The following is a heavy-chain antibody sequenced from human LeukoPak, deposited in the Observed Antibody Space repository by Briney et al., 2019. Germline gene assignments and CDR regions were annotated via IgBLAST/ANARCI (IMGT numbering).Heavy chain of an antibody. V-gene: IGHV4-61*02. CDR2: IYTSGST. Sequence: SETLSLTCTVSGGSISSGSYYWSWIRQPAGKGLEWIGRIYTSGSTNYNPSLKSRVTISVDTSKNQFSLKLSSVTAADTAVYYCARGPGYCSSTSCYLLGEYYYYYYMDVWGKGTTVTISS. J-gene: IGHJ6*03. CDR1: GGSISSGSYY. D-gene: IGHD2-2*01. CDR3: ARGPGYCSSTSCYLLGEYYYYYYMDV.